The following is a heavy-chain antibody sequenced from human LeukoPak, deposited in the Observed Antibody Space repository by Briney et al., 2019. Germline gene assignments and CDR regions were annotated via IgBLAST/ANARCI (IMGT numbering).Heavy chain of an antibody. D-gene: IGHD3-10*01. J-gene: IGHJ6*03. Sequence: SETLSLTCAVYGGSFSGYYWSWIRQPPGKGLEWIGEINHSGSTNYNPSLKSRVTISVDTSKNQFSLKLSSVTAADTAVYYCARVVSLLWFGAQTYYYYYMDAWGKGTTVTISS. CDR3: ARVVSLLWFGAQTYYYYYMDA. CDR2: INHSGST. V-gene: IGHV4-34*01. CDR1: GGSFSGYY.